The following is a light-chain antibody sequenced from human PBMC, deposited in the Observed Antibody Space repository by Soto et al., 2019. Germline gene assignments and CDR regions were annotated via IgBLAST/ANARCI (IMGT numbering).Light chain of an antibody. J-gene: IGKJ1*01. CDR3: QHYNSYSKT. V-gene: IGKV1-5*01. Sequence: DIQMTQSPSTLSASLGDRVTISCRGTDTIGIWLAWYQQKPGTAPKVLIYHASNLQSGVPSRFSGSGSGTEFTLTISSLLPDDFATYYCQHYNSYSKTFGQGTKVDIK. CDR1: DTIGIW. CDR2: HAS.